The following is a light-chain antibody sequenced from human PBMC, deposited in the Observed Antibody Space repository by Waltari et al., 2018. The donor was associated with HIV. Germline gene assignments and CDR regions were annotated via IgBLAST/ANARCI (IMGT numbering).Light chain of an antibody. CDR2: EVH. J-gene: IGLJ3*02. CDR3: SSYSARGFVV. Sequence: HSALTQPASVSGSPGQSITISCTGPTSDISDFNFVSWYQQSPDRAPKLIIFEVHSLPSGISDRFSGASLAVTASLTIAALRAEDEAYYFCSSYSARGFVVFGGGTKVTVL. V-gene: IGLV2-14*01. CDR1: TSDISDFNF.